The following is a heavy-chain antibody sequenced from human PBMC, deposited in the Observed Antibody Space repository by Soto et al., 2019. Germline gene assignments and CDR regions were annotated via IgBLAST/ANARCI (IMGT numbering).Heavy chain of an antibody. CDR3: ARVSDCSGGSCRNYYYYYMDF. D-gene: IGHD2-15*01. CDR1: GFTFSSYA. CDR2: ISSNGGST. Sequence: GSLRLSCAASGFTFSSYAMHWVRQAPGKGLEYVSAISSNGGSTYYANSVKGRFTISRDNSENTLYLQMGSLRAEDMAVYYCARVSDCSGGSCRNYYYYYMDFWGKGTTVTVSS. J-gene: IGHJ6*03. V-gene: IGHV3-64*01.